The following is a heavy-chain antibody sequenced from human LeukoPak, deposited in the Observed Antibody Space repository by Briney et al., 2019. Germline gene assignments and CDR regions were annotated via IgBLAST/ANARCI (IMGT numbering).Heavy chain of an antibody. CDR1: GYTFTNYY. J-gene: IGHJ4*02. CDR2: IHPNDGDT. D-gene: IGHD3-10*01. V-gene: IGHV1-46*01. Sequence: ASVKVSCKASGYTFTNYYMHWVRQAPGQGLEWMGLIHPNDGDTKYAQEFQDRITMTRDTSTSTVYMELSSLRSEDTAVYYCATYTQSGAQGVNDYWGQGTLVTVSS. CDR3: ATYTQSGAQGVNDY.